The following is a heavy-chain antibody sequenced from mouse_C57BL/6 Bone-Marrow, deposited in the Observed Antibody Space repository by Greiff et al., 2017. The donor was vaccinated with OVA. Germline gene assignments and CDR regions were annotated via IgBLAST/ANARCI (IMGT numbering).Heavy chain of an antibody. J-gene: IGHJ2*01. D-gene: IGHD1-1*02. V-gene: IGHV5-6*01. CDR2: ISSGGSYT. Sequence: EVNLVESGGDLVKPGGSLKLSCAASGFTFSSYGMSWVSQTPDKRLEWVATISSGGSYTYYPDSVKGRFTISRDNAKNTLYLQMSSLKSEDTAMYYCARQWYFDYWGQGTTLTVSS. CDR1: GFTFSSYG. CDR3: ARQWYFDY.